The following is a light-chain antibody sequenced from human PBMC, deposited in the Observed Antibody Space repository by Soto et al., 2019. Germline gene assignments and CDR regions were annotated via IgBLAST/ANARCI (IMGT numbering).Light chain of an antibody. J-gene: IGKJ5*01. Sequence: DIVLTQSPSALSSSLGDRATLPFRASQSVSSYLAWYQQKPGQAPRLLIYDASNRATGIPARFSGSGSGTDFTLTISSLEPEDFAIYYCQHRSNWITFGQGTRLEIK. CDR2: DAS. V-gene: IGKV3-11*01. CDR3: QHRSNWIT. CDR1: QSVSSY.